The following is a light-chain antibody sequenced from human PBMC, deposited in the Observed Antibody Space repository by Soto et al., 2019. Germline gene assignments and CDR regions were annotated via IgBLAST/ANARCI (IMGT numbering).Light chain of an antibody. J-gene: IGKJ3*01. Sequence: DIQMTQSPTSLSASVGDIVTITCRASQDIRNFVAWYQQKPGKAPKLLIYAASTLHSWVPSRFSGSGSGTDFTLTINSLQPEDVATYSCQKYSSVPVFGPGTKVEIK. V-gene: IGKV1-27*01. CDR3: QKYSSVPV. CDR1: QDIRNF. CDR2: AAS.